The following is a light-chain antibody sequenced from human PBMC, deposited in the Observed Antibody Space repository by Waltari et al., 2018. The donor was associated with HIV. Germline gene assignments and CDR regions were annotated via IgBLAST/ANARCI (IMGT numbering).Light chain of an antibody. CDR1: TSDFDTFNF. CDR2: EVY. Sequence: HSALTQPASVSGSPGQSITISCTGPTSDFDTFNFVSWYQQSPGRAPTLIIFEVYSRPSGVSERFSGSKSGDTASLTISALRAEDEADYFCSSYSARGFVAFGGGTKVTVL. CDR3: SSYSARGFVA. V-gene: IGLV2-14*01. J-gene: IGLJ3*02.